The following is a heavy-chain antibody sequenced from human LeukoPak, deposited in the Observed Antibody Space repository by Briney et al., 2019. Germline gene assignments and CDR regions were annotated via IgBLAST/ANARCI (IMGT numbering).Heavy chain of an antibody. CDR2: IKQDGSEK. CDR1: GFTFSSYW. J-gene: IGHJ4*02. D-gene: IGHD2-21*02. V-gene: IGHV3-7*01. CDR3: ARDYFYCGGDCFVDY. Sequence: GGSLRLSCAASGFTFSSYWMSWVRQAPGKGLEWVANIKQDGSEKYYVDSVKGRFTISRDNAKNSLYLQMNSLRAEDTAVYFCARDYFYCGGDCFVDYWGQGTLVTVSS.